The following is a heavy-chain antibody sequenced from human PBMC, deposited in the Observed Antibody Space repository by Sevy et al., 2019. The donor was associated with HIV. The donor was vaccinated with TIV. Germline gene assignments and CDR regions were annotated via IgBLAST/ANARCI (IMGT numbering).Heavy chain of an antibody. CDR2: IKIDGSSR. D-gene: IGHD2-2*01. Sequence: GGSLRLSCAASGFTFSNYWMHWVRQAPGKGLVWVSRIKIDGSSRDSADSVKGRFFISRDNAKNLVYLQMDSLRAEDTAVYYCAREGDTVLVPTAVDAFDFWGQGTMVTVSS. CDR3: AREGDTVLVPTAVDAFDF. V-gene: IGHV3-74*01. J-gene: IGHJ3*01. CDR1: GFTFSNYW.